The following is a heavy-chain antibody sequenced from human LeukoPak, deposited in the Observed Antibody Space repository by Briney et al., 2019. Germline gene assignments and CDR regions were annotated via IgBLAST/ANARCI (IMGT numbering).Heavy chain of an antibody. Sequence: GGSLRLSCAASGFTFSSYAMSWVRQAPGKGVEWVSAIIGSGGSTYYADSVKGRFTISRDNSKNTLYLQMNSLRAEDTAVYYSANFPPALDYWGQGTLVTVSP. CDR2: IIGSGGST. J-gene: IGHJ4*02. CDR3: ANFPPALDY. CDR1: GFTFSSYA. V-gene: IGHV3-23*01.